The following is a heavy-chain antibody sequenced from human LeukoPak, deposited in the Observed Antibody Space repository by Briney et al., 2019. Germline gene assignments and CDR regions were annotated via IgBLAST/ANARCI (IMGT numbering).Heavy chain of an antibody. Sequence: TGGSLRLSCAASGFTFSSYAMSWVRQAPGKGLECVSAIGGSGGSTYYADSVKGRFTISRDNSKNTLYLQMNSLRAEDTAVYYCAKDDCSGGSCYSNWFDPWGQGTLVTVSS. J-gene: IGHJ5*02. D-gene: IGHD2-15*01. CDR1: GFTFSSYA. V-gene: IGHV3-23*01. CDR2: IGGSGGST. CDR3: AKDDCSGGSCYSNWFDP.